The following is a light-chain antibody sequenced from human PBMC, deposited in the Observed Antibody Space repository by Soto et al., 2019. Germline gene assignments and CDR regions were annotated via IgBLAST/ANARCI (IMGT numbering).Light chain of an antibody. CDR3: QQYGDSPWT. CDR1: QSVGSTY. J-gene: IGKJ1*01. Sequence: EIVLTESPDTLSLSPGERATLSCRASQSVGSTYSAWYQQKPGQAPRLLIYGASSRATGIPDRFSGSGSGTDFTLTIGRLEPEDFAVYYCQQYGDSPWTFGQGTKVDIK. V-gene: IGKV3-20*01. CDR2: GAS.